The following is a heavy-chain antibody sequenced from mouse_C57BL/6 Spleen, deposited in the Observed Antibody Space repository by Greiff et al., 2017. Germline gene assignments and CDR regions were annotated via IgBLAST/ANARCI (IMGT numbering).Heavy chain of an antibody. V-gene: IGHV1-52*01. J-gene: IGHJ3*01. Sequence: QVQLKQPGAELVRPGSSVKLSCKASGYTFTSYWMHWVKQRPIQGLEWIGNIDPSDSETHYNQKFKDKATLTVDKSSSTAYMQLSSLTSEDSAVYYCARSLTAQATYDAYWGQGTLVTVSA. CDR3: ARSLTAQATYDAY. CDR2: IDPSDSET. CDR1: GYTFTSYW. D-gene: IGHD3-2*02.